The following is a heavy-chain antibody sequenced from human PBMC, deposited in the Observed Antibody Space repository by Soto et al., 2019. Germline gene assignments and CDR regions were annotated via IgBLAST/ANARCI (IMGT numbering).Heavy chain of an antibody. CDR1: GGSISSGGYY. CDR2: IYYSGST. V-gene: IGHV4-31*03. J-gene: IGHJ6*02. CDR3: ARDLGDFWSGLYGMDV. Sequence: SETLSVTCTFSGGSISSGGYYWRWIRQHPGKGLEWIGYIYYSGSTYYNPSLKSRVTISVDTSKNQFSLKLSSVTAADTAVYYCARDLGDFWSGLYGMDVWGQGTTVTVSS. D-gene: IGHD3-3*01.